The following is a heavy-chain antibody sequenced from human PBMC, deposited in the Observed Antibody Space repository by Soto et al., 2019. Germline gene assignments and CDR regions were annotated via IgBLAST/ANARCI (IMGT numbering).Heavy chain of an antibody. CDR3: ARGSGSYDFWSGYYLTYGMDV. D-gene: IGHD3-3*01. J-gene: IGHJ6*02. Sequence: SETLSLTCTVSGGSISSYYWSWIRQPPGKGLEWIGYIYYSGSTNYNPSLKSRVTISVDTSKNQFSLKLSSVTAADTAVYYCARGSGSYDFWSGYYLTYGMDVWGQGTTVTVS. CDR2: IYYSGST. V-gene: IGHV4-59*01. CDR1: GGSISSYY.